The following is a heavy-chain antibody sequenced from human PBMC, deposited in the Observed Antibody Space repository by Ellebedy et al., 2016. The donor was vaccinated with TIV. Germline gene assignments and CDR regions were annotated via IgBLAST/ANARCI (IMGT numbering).Heavy chain of an antibody. Sequence: PGGSLRLSCAASGFTFTTYWMSWVRQAPGKGLEWVANMNQVGSEKYYVDSLKGRFTISRDNAQNSLYLHMNNLRAEDTAVYYCARDPNSPGDTGYGDYWGQGVVVTVST. CDR2: MNQVGSEK. D-gene: IGHD5-12*01. V-gene: IGHV3-7*03. J-gene: IGHJ4*02. CDR1: GFTFTTYW. CDR3: ARDPNSPGDTGYGDY.